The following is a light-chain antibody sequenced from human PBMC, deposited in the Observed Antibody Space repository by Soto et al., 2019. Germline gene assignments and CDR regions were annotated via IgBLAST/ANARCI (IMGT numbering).Light chain of an antibody. CDR2: DVS. Sequence: QSALTQPASVSGSPGQSITISCTGTRSDIGGYNYVSWYQQHPGKAPKLMSYDVSDRPSGVSNRFSGSKSGNTASLTISGLQAEDEADYYCASYASSNTVLFGGGTKLTVL. CDR3: ASYASSNTVL. J-gene: IGLJ2*01. V-gene: IGLV2-14*03. CDR1: RSDIGGYNY.